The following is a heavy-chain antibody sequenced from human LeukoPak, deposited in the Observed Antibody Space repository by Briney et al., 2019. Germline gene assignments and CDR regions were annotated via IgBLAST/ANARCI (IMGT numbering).Heavy chain of an antibody. V-gene: IGHV3-7*04. CDR2: IKGDGSDK. J-gene: IGHJ4*02. Sequence: GESLKISCAASGFAFSSYWMSWVRQAPGKGLEWVANIKGDGSDKYYLDSLKGRFTVSRDNAKNSLYLQVNSLRDDDTAVYYCARPFGSGTYYQFDLWGQGTLVTVSS. D-gene: IGHD3-10*01. CDR1: GFAFSSYW. CDR3: ARPFGSGTYYQFDL.